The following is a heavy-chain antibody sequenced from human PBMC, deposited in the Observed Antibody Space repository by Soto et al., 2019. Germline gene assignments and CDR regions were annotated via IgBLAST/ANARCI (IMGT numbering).Heavy chain of an antibody. CDR2: IYYSGST. Sequence: SETLSLTCTVSGGSVSSGSYYWSWIRQPPGKGLEWIGYIYYSGSTNYNPSLKSRVTISVDTSKNQFSLKLSSVTAADTAVSYCARLRRGGGYNFYWGQGTLVTVSS. D-gene: IGHD5-12*01. J-gene: IGHJ4*02. CDR3: ARLRRGGGYNFY. V-gene: IGHV4-61*01. CDR1: GGSVSSGSYY.